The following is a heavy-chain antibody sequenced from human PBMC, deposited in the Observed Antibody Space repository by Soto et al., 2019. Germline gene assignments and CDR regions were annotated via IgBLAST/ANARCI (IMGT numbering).Heavy chain of an antibody. J-gene: IGHJ5*02. CDR2: VDPEAKTS. Sequence: VKLVQSGAEVKSPGTSVKVSCQTSGFTFAGYSIHWVRPAPGQGLEYMGEVDPEAKTSGSPLNAEGRLSMTSDATSNTVYMEINSLRSEDTAVYYCATLSRITFIVAWGQGTLVTVSS. D-gene: IGHD3-16*02. CDR1: GFTFAGYS. V-gene: IGHV1-46*01. CDR3: ATLSRITFIVA.